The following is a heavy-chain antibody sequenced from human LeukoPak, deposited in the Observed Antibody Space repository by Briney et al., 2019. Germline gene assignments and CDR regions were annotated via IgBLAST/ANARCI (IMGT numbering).Heavy chain of an antibody. V-gene: IGHV1-18*01. D-gene: IGHD5-18*01. CDR3: ARVGIQLWLLDY. Sequence: ASVKVSCKASGYTFISYGISWVRQAPGLGLEWMGWISAHNGNTDYAQKLQGRVTMTTDTSTSTAYMELRSLRSDDTAVYYCARVGIQLWLLDYWGQGTLVTVSA. CDR1: GYTFISYG. CDR2: ISAHNGNT. J-gene: IGHJ4*02.